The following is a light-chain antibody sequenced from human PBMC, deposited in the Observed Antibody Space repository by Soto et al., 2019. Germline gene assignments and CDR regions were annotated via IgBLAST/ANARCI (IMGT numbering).Light chain of an antibody. CDR1: QRISTY. Sequence: DIQMTQSPSSLSASVGDRVTITCRASQRISTYLNWYQQKPGKAPKLLIYGASTLQGGVPSRFSGSGSETEFTLTISSLQPEDFATYYCLQHNAFPVTFGQGTKVDIK. V-gene: IGKV1-17*01. CDR3: LQHNAFPVT. CDR2: GAS. J-gene: IGKJ1*01.